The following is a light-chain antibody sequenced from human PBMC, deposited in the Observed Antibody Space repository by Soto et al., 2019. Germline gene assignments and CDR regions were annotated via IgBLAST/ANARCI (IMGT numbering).Light chain of an antibody. CDR3: QQFNGHST. CDR2: KAS. Sequence: DIQMTQSPSTLSAAVGDRVTITCRASQNVNRWLAWYQQKPGKAPKLLIYKASSLPSGVPSRFTGTGSGTEFTLTINNVQADDFATYYCQQFNGHSTFGQGTRLEIK. V-gene: IGKV1-5*03. CDR1: QNVNRW. J-gene: IGKJ2*01.